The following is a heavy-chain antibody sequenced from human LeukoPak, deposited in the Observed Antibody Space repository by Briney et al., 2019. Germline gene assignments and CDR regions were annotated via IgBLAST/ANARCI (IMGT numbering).Heavy chain of an antibody. CDR2: MNPNSGNT. CDR1: GYTFTSYD. V-gene: IGHV1-8*01. Sequence: ASVKVSCKASGYTFTSYDINWVRQATGQGLEWMGWMNPNSGNTGYAQKFQGRVTMTRNTSISTAYMELSSLRSEDTAVYYCARARYGSGSYGVSGFDPWGQGTLVTVSS. J-gene: IGHJ5*02. D-gene: IGHD3-10*01. CDR3: ARARYGSGSYGVSGFDP.